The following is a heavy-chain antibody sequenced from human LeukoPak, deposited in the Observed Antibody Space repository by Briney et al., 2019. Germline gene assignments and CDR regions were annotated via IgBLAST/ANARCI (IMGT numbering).Heavy chain of an antibody. V-gene: IGHV4-39*02. D-gene: IGHD2-15*01. CDR3: ARETYSDAFDI. J-gene: IGHJ3*02. Sequence: PSETLSLTCTVSGVSISSSNSYWGWIRQPPGKGLEWIGSIYYSGNTYYNASLKSQVSISIDTSKNQFSLRLTSVTAADTAVYYCARETYSDAFDIWGQGTLVTVSS. CDR1: GVSISSSNSY. CDR2: IYYSGNT.